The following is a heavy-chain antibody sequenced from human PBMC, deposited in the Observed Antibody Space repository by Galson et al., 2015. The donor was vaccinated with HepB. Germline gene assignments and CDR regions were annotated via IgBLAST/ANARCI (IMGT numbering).Heavy chain of an antibody. CDR3: VRDRDSNWWGGMDV. CDR2: IDPKSGGT. D-gene: IGHD2-8*02. CDR1: GYTFTDNY. J-gene: IGHJ6*02. V-gene: IGHV1-2*04. Sequence: SVKVSCKASGYTFTDNYIHWVRQVPGQGLEWMGWIDPKSGGTSYAQTFQGWVTMTRDTSISTAYMELSRLKSDDTAVYYCVRDRDSNWWGGMDVWGQGTTVTVSS.